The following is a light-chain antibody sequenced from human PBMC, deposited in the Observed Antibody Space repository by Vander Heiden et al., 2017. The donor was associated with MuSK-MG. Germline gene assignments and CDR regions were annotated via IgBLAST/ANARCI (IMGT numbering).Light chain of an antibody. CDR2: GAS. CDR3: QQYNNWPPIT. Sequence: EIVMTQSPATLSVSPGERATLSCRASQSVSSNLAWYQQKPGQAPRLLIYGASTRATGTPARSSGSGYGTEFTLTISSLQSEDFAVYYCQQYNNWPPITFGQGTRLXIK. V-gene: IGKV3-15*01. J-gene: IGKJ5*01. CDR1: QSVSSN.